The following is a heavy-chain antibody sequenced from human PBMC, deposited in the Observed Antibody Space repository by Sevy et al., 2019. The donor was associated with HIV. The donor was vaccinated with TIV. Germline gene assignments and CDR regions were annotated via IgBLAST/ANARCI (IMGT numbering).Heavy chain of an antibody. CDR2: ISGSRDTT. D-gene: IGHD3-22*01. V-gene: IGHV3-23*01. CDR1: GFTFSSYA. Sequence: GGSLRLSCAASGFTFSSYAMNWVRQAPGKGLEWVSTISGSRDTTTYADSVKGRFTISRDNAKNTLYLQMNSLRADDTAVYYCARERVNYDSSGYPRYFDLWGRGTLVTVSS. J-gene: IGHJ2*01. CDR3: ARERVNYDSSGYPRYFDL.